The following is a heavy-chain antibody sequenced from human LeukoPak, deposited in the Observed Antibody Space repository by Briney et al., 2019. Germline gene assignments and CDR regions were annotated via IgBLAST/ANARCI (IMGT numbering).Heavy chain of an antibody. CDR3: AGINSSSRDY. D-gene: IGHD6-13*01. Sequence: SETLSLTCAVYGGSFSGYYWSWIRQPPGKGLEWIGEINHSGSTNYNPSLKSRVTISVDTSKNQFSLKLSSVTAADTAVYYCAGINSSSRDYWGQGTLVTVSS. V-gene: IGHV4-34*01. CDR1: GGSFSGYY. J-gene: IGHJ4*02. CDR2: INHSGST.